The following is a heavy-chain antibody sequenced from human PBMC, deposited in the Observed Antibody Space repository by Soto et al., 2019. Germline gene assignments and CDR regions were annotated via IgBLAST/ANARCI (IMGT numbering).Heavy chain of an antibody. V-gene: IGHV1-18*01. CDR1: GYTFTSYG. D-gene: IGHD2-2*01. Sequence: QVQLVRSGAEVKKPGASVKVSCKASGYTFTSYGISWVRQAPGQGLEWMGWISAYNGNTNYAQKLQGRVTMTTDTSTSTAYMELRSLRSDDTAVYYCAGMTDGYCSSTSCYVFDYWGQGTLVTVSS. CDR3: AGMTDGYCSSTSCYVFDY. CDR2: ISAYNGNT. J-gene: IGHJ4*02.